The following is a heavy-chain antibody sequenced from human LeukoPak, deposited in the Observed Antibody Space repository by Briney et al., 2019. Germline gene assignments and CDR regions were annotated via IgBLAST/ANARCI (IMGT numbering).Heavy chain of an antibody. V-gene: IGHV3-33*01. CDR3: ARDKLPDLYYYGSSGYYLDY. CDR2: IWYDGSNK. D-gene: IGHD3-22*01. Sequence: GRSLRLSCAASGFTFSSYGMHWVRQAPGKGLEWVAVIWYDGSNKYYADSVKGRFTISRDNSKNTLYLQMNSLRAEDTAVYYCARDKLPDLYYYGSSGYYLDYWGQGTLVTVSS. CDR1: GFTFSSYG. J-gene: IGHJ4*02.